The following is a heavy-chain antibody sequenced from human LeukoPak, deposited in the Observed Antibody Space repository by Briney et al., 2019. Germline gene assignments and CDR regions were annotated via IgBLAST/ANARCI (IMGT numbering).Heavy chain of an antibody. Sequence: PGGSLRLSCASSGFTFSSYAMSWVRQAPGKGLEWVSAISGSGGSTYYADSVKGRFTISRDNSKNTLYLQMNSLRAEDTAVYYSAKLAQQLVVRYYYHMDVWGKGTTVTVSS. CDR2: ISGSGGST. D-gene: IGHD6-13*01. CDR1: GFTFSSYA. J-gene: IGHJ6*03. V-gene: IGHV3-23*01. CDR3: AKLAQQLVVRYYYHMDV.